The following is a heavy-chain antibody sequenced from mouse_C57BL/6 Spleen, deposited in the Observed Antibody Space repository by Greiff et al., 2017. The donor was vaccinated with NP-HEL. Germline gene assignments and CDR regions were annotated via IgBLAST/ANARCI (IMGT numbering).Heavy chain of an antibody. D-gene: IGHD3-2*02. CDR1: GFTFSDYG. Sequence: EVKLEESGGGLVKPGGSLKLSCAASGFTFSDYGMHWVRQAPEKGLEWVAYISSGSSTIYYADTVKGRFTISRDNAKNTLFLQMTSLRSEDTAMYYCARPATAQASWFAYWGQGTLVTVSA. V-gene: IGHV5-17*01. CDR3: ARPATAQASWFAY. CDR2: ISSGSSTI. J-gene: IGHJ3*01.